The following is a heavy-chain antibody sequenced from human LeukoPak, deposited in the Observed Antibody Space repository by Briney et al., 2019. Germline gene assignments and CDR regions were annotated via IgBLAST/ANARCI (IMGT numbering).Heavy chain of an antibody. CDR1: GFTFSAYT. CDR2: ISGSITPI. D-gene: IGHD2-15*01. V-gene: IGHV3-48*02. CDR3: ARFRSGSSCLDS. J-gene: IGHJ4*02. Sequence: GGALRLSCAASGFTFSAYTMNWVRQAPGKGLEWLSYISGSITPIHYADSVKGRFSISRDNAKNSVYLQVNSLRDEDTAVYFCARFRSGSSCLDSWGQGTLVTVS.